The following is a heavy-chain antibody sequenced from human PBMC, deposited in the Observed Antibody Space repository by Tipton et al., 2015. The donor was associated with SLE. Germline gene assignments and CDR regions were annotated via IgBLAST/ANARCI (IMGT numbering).Heavy chain of an antibody. CDR3: GRARVGMGYVFDI. CDR1: GVSIRTPTYY. CDR2: ISHSGNT. V-gene: IGHV4-39*07. Sequence: LRLSCTVSGVSIRTPTYYWGWIRQPPGKGLEWIGTISHSGNTYSHTSLESRVTISADTSKNQFSLRLTSVTAADTALYYCGRARVGMGYVFDIWGQGTMVTVSS. J-gene: IGHJ3*02. D-gene: IGHD5-24*01.